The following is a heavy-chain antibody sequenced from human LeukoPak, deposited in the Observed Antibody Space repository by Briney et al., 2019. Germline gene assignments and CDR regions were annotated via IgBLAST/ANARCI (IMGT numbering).Heavy chain of an antibody. CDR2: ISSSSSAI. Sequence: GGSLRLSCAASGFTFSTYSMNWVRQAPGKGLEWVSYISSSSSAIYYGDAVKGRFTISGDNAKNSLYLQMHSLRDEDTAVYYCARDDFWSGNWFDPWGQGTLVTVSS. V-gene: IGHV3-48*02. CDR3: ARDDFWSGNWFDP. D-gene: IGHD3-3*01. J-gene: IGHJ5*02. CDR1: GFTFSTYS.